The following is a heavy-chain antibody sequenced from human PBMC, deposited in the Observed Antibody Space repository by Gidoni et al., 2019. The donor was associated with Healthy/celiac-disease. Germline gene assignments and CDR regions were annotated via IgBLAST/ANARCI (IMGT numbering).Heavy chain of an antibody. CDR3: ARALPYYGGNSVAFDY. J-gene: IGHJ4*02. CDR2: IYSGGST. Sequence: EVPLVASGGGLFQPGGSLRLSCAASGFTVRSNYMSWVRQDPGKGLDGVSVIYSGGSTYYADSGKGRFTISRDNSKNTLYLQMNSLRAEDTAVYYCARALPYYGGNSVAFDYWGQGTLVTVSS. CDR1: GFTVRSNY. V-gene: IGHV3-66*01. D-gene: IGHD4-17*01.